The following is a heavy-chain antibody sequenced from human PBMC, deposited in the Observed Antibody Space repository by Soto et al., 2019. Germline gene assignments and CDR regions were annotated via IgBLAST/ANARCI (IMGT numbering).Heavy chain of an antibody. CDR3: ARKVGYCSGVSCNNWFDP. CDR1: GGSISSYY. J-gene: IGHJ5*02. Sequence: SETLSLTCTVSGGSISSYYWSWIRQPPGKGLEWFLYIYYSGITNYIPSLKSRVTISVDTSKNHFSLKLSFVTVADTAVYYCARKVGYCSGVSCNNWFDPWGQGTLVTVS. V-gene: IGHV4-59*01. D-gene: IGHD2-15*01. CDR2: IYYSGIT.